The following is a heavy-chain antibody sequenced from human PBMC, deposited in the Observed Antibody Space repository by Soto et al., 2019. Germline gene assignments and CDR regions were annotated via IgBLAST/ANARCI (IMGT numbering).Heavy chain of an antibody. CDR3: ARVGDSSGWYPFDY. Sequence: GGSLRLSCAASGFTFSSYWMSWVRQAPGKGLEWVANIKQDGSEKYYVDSVKGRFTISRDNAKNSLYLQMNSLRVEDTAVYYCARVGDSSGWYPFDYWGQGTLVTVSS. CDR2: IKQDGSEK. D-gene: IGHD6-19*01. V-gene: IGHV3-7*01. CDR1: GFTFSSYW. J-gene: IGHJ4*02.